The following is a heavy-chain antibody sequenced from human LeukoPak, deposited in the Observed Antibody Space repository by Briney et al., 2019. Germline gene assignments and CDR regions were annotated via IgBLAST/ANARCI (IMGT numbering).Heavy chain of an antibody. J-gene: IGHJ5*02. CDR1: GFTFSSYA. D-gene: IGHD2-21*01. CDR2: ISYDGSNK. Sequence: PGRSLRLSCAASGFTFSSYAMHWVRQAPGKGLEWVAVISYDGSNKYYADSVKGRFTVSRDNSKNTLYLRMNSLRAEDTAVYYCASDQHTSWGQGTLVTVSS. V-gene: IGHV3-30*04. CDR3: ASDQHTS.